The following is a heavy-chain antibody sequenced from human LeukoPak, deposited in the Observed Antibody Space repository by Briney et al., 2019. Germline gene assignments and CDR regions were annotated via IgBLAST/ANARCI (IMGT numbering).Heavy chain of an antibody. Sequence: ASVKVSCKXSGYTFTGYYMHWVRQAPGQGLEWMGWINPNSGGTNYAQKFQGRVTMTRDTSISTAYMELSRLRSDDTAVYYCARAPPYCTNGVCYIYWGQGTLVTVSS. CDR2: INPNSGGT. CDR3: ARAPPYCTNGVCYIY. V-gene: IGHV1-2*02. D-gene: IGHD2-8*01. J-gene: IGHJ4*02. CDR1: GYTFTGYY.